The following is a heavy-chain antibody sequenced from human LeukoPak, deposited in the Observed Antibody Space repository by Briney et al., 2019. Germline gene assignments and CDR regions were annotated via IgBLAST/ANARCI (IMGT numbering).Heavy chain of an antibody. J-gene: IGHJ6*02. V-gene: IGHV3-11*01. Sequence: GGSLRLSCAASGFTFSDYYMSWIRQAPGKGLEWVSYISSSGSTIYYADSVKGRFTISRDNAKNSLCLQMNSLRAEDTAVYYCARDRRSSSYYYYYGMDVWGQGTTVTVSS. CDR2: ISSSGSTI. D-gene: IGHD6-13*01. CDR3: ARDRRSSSYYYYYGMDV. CDR1: GFTFSDYY.